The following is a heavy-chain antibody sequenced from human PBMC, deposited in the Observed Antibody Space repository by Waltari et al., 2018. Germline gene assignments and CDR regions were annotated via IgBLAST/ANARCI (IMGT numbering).Heavy chain of an antibody. Sequence: QVQLVQSGAEVKKPGASVKVSCKASGYTFTGYYMHWVRQAPGQGLEWMGWINPNSGGTNYAQKFQGRVTMTRDTSISTAYMELSRLRSDDTAVYYCARDSVVLLWEQTEYFQHWGQGTLVTVSS. V-gene: IGHV1-2*02. J-gene: IGHJ1*01. CDR1: GYTFTGYY. CDR2: INPNSGGT. D-gene: IGHD3-10*01. CDR3: ARDSVVLLWEQTEYFQH.